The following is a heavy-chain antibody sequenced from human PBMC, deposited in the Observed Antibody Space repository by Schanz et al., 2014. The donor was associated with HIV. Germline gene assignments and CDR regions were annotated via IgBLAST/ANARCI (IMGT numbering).Heavy chain of an antibody. CDR1: GYIFTRFY. CDR2: IIPLFGRA. CDR3: ARSPEYLGWFDP. D-gene: IGHD2-2*02. V-gene: IGHV1-69*13. Sequence: QVHLVQSGAEVKKPGASVKVSCKASGYIFTRFYMHWVRQAPGQGLEWMGGIIPLFGRANCAQKFQGRVTITADESTSTVYMELSSLRSEDTAVYYCARSPEYLGWFDPWGQGTQVTVSS. J-gene: IGHJ5*02.